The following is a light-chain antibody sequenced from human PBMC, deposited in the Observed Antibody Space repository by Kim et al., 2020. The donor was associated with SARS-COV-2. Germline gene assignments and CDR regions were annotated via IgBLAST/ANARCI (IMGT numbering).Light chain of an antibody. Sequence: QSVLTQPPSASGTPGQRVSISCSGSFSNIGGNNVNWYQHIPGRAPRLLIHTNNQRPSGVPDRFAGSKSDTSASLAISGLRSDDEADYYCAAWDGRLNAYVFGTGTKVTVL. J-gene: IGLJ1*01. CDR2: TNN. CDR1: FSNIGGNN. V-gene: IGLV1-44*01. CDR3: AAWDGRLNAYV.